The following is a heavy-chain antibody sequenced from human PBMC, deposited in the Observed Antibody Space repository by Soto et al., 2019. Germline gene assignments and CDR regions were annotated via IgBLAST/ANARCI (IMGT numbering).Heavy chain of an antibody. V-gene: IGHV3-23*01. D-gene: IGHD3-16*01. J-gene: IGHJ4*02. CDR1: GFTFSSYA. CDR2: ISDSGGST. CDR3: TKDPFFRYYFDY. Sequence: PGGSLRLSCAASGFTFSSYAMSWVRQAPGKGLEWVSGISDSGGSTYYADSVKGRFTISRDNSKNTLYLQMNSLRAEDTAVYHCTKDPFFRYYFDYWGQGTLVTVSS.